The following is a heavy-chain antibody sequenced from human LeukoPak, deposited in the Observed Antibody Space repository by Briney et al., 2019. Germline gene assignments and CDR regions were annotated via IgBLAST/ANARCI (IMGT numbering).Heavy chain of an antibody. J-gene: IGHJ4*02. Sequence: SQTLSLTCAISGDSVSSNSAAWNWIRQSPSRGLEWLGRTYYRSKWYTDYAVSVKSRIPIKPDTSKNQFSLQLNAVTPEDTAVYYCARDYGDYERHFDYWGQGTLVTVSS. CDR2: TYYRSKWYT. CDR1: GDSVSSNSAA. V-gene: IGHV6-1*01. D-gene: IGHD4-17*01. CDR3: ARDYGDYERHFDY.